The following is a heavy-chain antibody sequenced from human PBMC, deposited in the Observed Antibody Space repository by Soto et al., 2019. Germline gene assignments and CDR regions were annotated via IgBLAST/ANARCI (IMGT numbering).Heavy chain of an antibody. D-gene: IGHD3-3*01. V-gene: IGHV4-30-2*01. J-gene: IGHJ4*02. CDR1: GGSISSGGYS. CDR3: ASSSMTIFGLVIPPTFFDY. Sequence: QLQLQESGSGLVKTSQTLSLTCAVSGGSISSGGYSWSWIRQPPGKGLEWIGYIYHSGSTYYNPSLKSRVTISVDMSNNQFSLKLSSVTVSDTAVSDCASSSMTIFGLVIPPTFFDYFGQGPKVTGS. CDR2: IYHSGST.